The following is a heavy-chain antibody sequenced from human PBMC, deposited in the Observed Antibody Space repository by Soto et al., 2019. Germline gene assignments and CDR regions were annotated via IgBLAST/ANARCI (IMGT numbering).Heavy chain of an antibody. Sequence: HPGGSLRLSCAASGFTFSSYAMSWVRQAPGKGLEWVSAISGSGGSTYYADSVKGRFTISRDNSKNTLYLQMNSLRAEDTAVYYCAKAYFDYRDPYDFHYWGQGTLVTVS. J-gene: IGHJ4*02. D-gene: IGHD3-9*01. V-gene: IGHV3-23*01. CDR1: GFTFSSYA. CDR3: AKAYFDYRDPYDFHY. CDR2: ISGSGGST.